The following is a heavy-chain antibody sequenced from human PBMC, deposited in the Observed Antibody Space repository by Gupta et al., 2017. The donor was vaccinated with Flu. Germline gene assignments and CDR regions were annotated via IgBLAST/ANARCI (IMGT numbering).Heavy chain of an antibody. CDR2: IIPHSGTT. V-gene: IGHV1-69*01. CDR1: GDTLTKHG. D-gene: IGHD2-15*01. J-gene: IGHJ4*02. CDR3: AGKGGGDCSGGSCYACDC. Sequence: QVQLVQSGAEVKRPGSSVRVSCRDFGDTLTKHGINWVRQAPGQGLEWMGGIIPHSGTTINAHRFQGRLMITADEFTSTAYVDPSSLEVEETAVYYGAGKGGGDCSGGSCYACDCWGQGTLVTVSS.